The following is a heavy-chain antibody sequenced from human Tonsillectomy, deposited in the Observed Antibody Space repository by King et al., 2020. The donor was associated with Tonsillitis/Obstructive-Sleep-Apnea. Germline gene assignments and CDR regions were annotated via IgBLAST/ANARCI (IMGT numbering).Heavy chain of an antibody. CDR3: TRLDDSGVYYFDC. V-gene: IGHV4-39*01. CDR1: GCVISTRTHY. J-gene: IGHJ4*02. CDR2: IYYSGSV. D-gene: IGHD3-22*01. Sequence: QLQESGPGLVKPSETLSLTCNVSGCVISTRTHYWGWIRQPPGKGLEWIGSIYYSGSVHYAPSLKSRVTISVDTSKNQFSLKLNSVTAADTAVYYCTRLDDSGVYYFDCWGQGTLVTVSS.